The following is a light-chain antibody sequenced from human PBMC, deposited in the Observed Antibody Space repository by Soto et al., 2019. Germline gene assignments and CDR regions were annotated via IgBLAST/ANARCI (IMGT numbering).Light chain of an antibody. V-gene: IGKV3-20*01. CDR1: QSVSTNN. J-gene: IGKJ1*01. CDR2: GAS. Sequence: EIVLTQSPGTLALSPGERATLSCRASQSVSTNNLAWYQRKPGQAPRLLIYGASSRATDIPARFSGSGSGTDFTLSITRLEPEDFAGYYCQQYGSSPPTFGQGTKVEIK. CDR3: QQYGSSPPT.